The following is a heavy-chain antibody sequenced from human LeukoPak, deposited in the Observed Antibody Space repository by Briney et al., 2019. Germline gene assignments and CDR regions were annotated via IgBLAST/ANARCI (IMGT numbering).Heavy chain of an antibody. CDR2: ISGSSGHT. V-gene: IGHV3-23*01. D-gene: IGHD3-3*01. J-gene: IGHJ4*02. CDR3: AKVGFSEMEWLLYSDH. CDR1: GFTFGDYS. Sequence: GGSLRLSCATSGFTFGDYSMSWVRQAPGKGLEWVSAISGSSGHTYYADSVKGRFTISRDNSKNTLYLQMNSLRAEDTAVYYCAKVGFSEMEWLLYSDHWGQGTLVTVSS.